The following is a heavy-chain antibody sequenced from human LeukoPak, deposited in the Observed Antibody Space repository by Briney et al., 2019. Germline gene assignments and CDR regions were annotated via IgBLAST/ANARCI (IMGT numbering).Heavy chain of an antibody. CDR2: IYSGGST. Sequence: GGSLRLSCAASGFTVSSNYMSWVRQAPGKGLEWVSVIYSGGSTYYADSVKGRFTISRDNSKNTLYLQMNSLRAEDTAVYYCARDLWEPRYSGSYPHAFDIWGQGTMVTVSS. J-gene: IGHJ3*02. CDR1: GFTVSSNY. V-gene: IGHV3-66*01. CDR3: ARDLWEPRYSGSYPHAFDI. D-gene: IGHD1-26*01.